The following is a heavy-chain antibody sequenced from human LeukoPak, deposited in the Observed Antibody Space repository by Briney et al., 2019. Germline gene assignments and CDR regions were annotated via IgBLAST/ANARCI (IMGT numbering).Heavy chain of an antibody. D-gene: IGHD6-13*01. J-gene: IGHJ5*02. Sequence: PGGSLRLSCAASGFTFSTYTMNWVRQAPGEGLQWVSGVGQDGRSTHYADSVKGRFTISRDNSKNTLYLQMSSLRAEDTAVYYCVKDHPGIAAAKTNWFDPWGQGTLVTVSS. CDR1: GFTFSTYT. CDR2: VGQDGRST. V-gene: IGHV3-64D*06. CDR3: VKDHPGIAAAKTNWFDP.